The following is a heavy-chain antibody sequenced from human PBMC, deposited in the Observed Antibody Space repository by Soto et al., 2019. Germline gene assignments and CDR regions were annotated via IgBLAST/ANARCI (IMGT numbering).Heavy chain of an antibody. D-gene: IGHD4-17*01. CDR3: ARNYGVDDAFDI. J-gene: IGHJ3*02. V-gene: IGHV4-59*01. Sequence: SETLSLTCTVSGGSLSSYYWSWIRQPPGKGLEWIGYIYYSGSTNYNPSLKSRVTISVDTSKNQFSLKLSSVTAADTAVYYCARNYGVDDAFDIWGQGTMVTVSS. CDR2: IYYSGST. CDR1: GGSLSSYY.